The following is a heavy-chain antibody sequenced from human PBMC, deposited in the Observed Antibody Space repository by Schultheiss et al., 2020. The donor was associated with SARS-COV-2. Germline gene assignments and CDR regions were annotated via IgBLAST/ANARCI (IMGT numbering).Heavy chain of an antibody. D-gene: IGHD2-2*01. CDR1: GGSISSFY. Sequence: GSLRLSCTVSGGSISSFYWSWIRQPAGKGLDWIGRIYTSGSTNYNPSLKSRVTMSVDTSKNQFSLRLSSVTAADTDVYYCAREYQLLSYCYFDLWGRGTLVTVSS. J-gene: IGHJ2*01. V-gene: IGHV4-4*07. CDR2: IYTSGST. CDR3: AREYQLLSYCYFDL.